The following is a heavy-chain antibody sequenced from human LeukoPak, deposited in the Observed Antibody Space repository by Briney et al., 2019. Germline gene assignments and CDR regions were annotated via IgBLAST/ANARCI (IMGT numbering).Heavy chain of an antibody. CDR2: ISYDGSNK. CDR3: AREGDTPYYFDY. Sequence: PGGSLRLSCAASGFTFSSYGMHWVRQAPGKGLEWVAVISYDGSNKYYTDSVKGRFTISRDNSKNTLYLQMNSLRAEDTAVYYCAREGDTPYYFDYWGQGTLVTVSS. J-gene: IGHJ4*02. V-gene: IGHV3-30*03. CDR1: GFTFSSYG. D-gene: IGHD2-21*02.